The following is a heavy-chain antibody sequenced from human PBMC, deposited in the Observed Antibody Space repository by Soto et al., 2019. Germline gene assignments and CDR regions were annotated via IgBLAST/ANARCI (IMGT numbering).Heavy chain of an antibody. Sequence: EVQLVESGGGLVKPGGSLRLSCAASAFTFSSYSMNWVRQAPGKGLEWVSSISSSSDYIYYADSVKGRFTISRDNAKNSLYLQMNSLRAEDTAVYYCVNNEAAGTFFDYYGMYVWGQGTTVTVSS. CDR1: AFTFSSYS. D-gene: IGHD6-13*01. J-gene: IGHJ6*02. CDR2: ISSSSDYI. V-gene: IGHV3-21*01. CDR3: VNNEAAGTFFDYYGMYV.